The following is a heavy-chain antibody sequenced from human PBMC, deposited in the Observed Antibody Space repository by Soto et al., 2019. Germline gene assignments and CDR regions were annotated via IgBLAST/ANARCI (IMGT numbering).Heavy chain of an antibody. D-gene: IGHD3-16*01. V-gene: IGHV1-58*01. CDR3: AAALLGFGEINPFDY. Sequence: GASVKVSCKASGFTFTSSAVQWVRQARGQRLEWIGWIVVGSGNTNYAQKFQERVTITRDMSTSTAYMELSSLRSEDTAVYYCAAALLGFGEINPFDYWGQGTLVTVSS. CDR2: IVVGSGNT. J-gene: IGHJ4*02. CDR1: GFTFTSSA.